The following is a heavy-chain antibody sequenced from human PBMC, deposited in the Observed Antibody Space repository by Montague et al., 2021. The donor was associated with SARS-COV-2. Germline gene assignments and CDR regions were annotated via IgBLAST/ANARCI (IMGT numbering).Heavy chain of an antibody. V-gene: IGHV4-34*01. CDR2: INHGGST. CDR1: GGSFSGFY. J-gene: IGHJ6*01. CDR3: AGPRDAVVPSPILVIGPYFTYYAMDV. D-gene: IGHD2-2*01. Sequence: SETLSLTCAVSGGSFSGFYWSWICQRPGQGLEWIGEINHGGSTNYNSSLSNRLTISADTSTNQFSLKLTSVSATDTAVYYCAGPRDAVVPSPILVIGPYFTYYAMDVWGKGTTVTVSP.